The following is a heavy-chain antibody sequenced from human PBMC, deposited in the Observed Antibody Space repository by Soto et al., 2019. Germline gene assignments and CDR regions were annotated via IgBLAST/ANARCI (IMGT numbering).Heavy chain of an antibody. V-gene: IGHV4-31*03. D-gene: IGHD2-21*02. Sequence: SETLSLTCTVSGGSISSGGYYWSWIRQHPGKGLEWIGYIYYNGSTYYNPSLKSRVTISVDTSKNQFSLKLSSVTAADTAVYYCARDASYCGGDCYFDWGQGTMVTVSS. CDR1: GGSISSGGYY. CDR2: IYYNGST. J-gene: IGHJ3*01. CDR3: ARDASYCGGDCYFD.